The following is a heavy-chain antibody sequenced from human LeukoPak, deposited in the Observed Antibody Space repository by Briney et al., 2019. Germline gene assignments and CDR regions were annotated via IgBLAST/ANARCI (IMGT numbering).Heavy chain of an antibody. CDR2: ITGSGDDT. D-gene: IGHD5-12*01. V-gene: IGHV3-23*01. CDR3: AKNGAYSGYDYIDY. CDR1: GFTFSCYA. J-gene: IGHJ4*02. Sequence: PGGSLRLSCAASGFTFSCYAMSWVRQAPGKGLEWVSDITGSGDDTDYADSVKGRFTVSRDNSRNTLYLQINSLRVEDTAVYYCAKNGAYSGYDYIDYWGQGTLVTVSS.